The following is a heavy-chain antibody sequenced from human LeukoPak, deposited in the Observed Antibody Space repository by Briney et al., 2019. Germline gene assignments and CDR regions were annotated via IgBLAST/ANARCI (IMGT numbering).Heavy chain of an antibody. CDR2: ISAHSRCI. D-gene: IGHD3-3*01. J-gene: IGHJ4*02. CDR3: ARQYYDFWSGFYTADYYFDY. Sequence: PGGSLRLSCAASGFSFSDFGMNWVRQAPGKGLEWVSSISAHSRCIYYADSVKGRFTISRDNAQTSLYLEMNSLRGEDSAVYYCARQYYDFWSGFYTADYYFDYWGRGTLVTVSS. CDR1: GFSFSDFG. V-gene: IGHV3-21*01.